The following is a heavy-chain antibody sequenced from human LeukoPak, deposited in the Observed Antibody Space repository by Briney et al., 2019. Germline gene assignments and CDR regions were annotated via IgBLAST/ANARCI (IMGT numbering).Heavy chain of an antibody. CDR3: ARAELRYFDWFPFDY. Sequence: GASVKVSCKASGYSFTSNVISWVRQAPGQGLEWMGWISAYNGNTNYAQKLQGRVTMTRDTSTSTVYMELSSLRSEDTAVYYCARAELRYFDWFPFDYWGQGTLVTVSS. V-gene: IGHV1-18*01. D-gene: IGHD3-9*01. J-gene: IGHJ4*02. CDR1: GYSFTSNV. CDR2: ISAYNGNT.